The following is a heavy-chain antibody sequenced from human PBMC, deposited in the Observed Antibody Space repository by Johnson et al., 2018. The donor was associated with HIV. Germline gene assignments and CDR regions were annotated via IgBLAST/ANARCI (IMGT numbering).Heavy chain of an antibody. Sequence: QVQLVESGGGVVQPGRSMRLSCAASGLNFSDYSMHWVRQAPGKGPDLVAVISYDGSSKYYADSVKGRFTISRDNSNTTLYLQMNRLGTDDTAGYYCTRGSCPDDALDVWGLGTMINVSS. CDR1: GLNFSDYS. CDR3: TRGSCPDDALDV. J-gene: IGHJ3*01. CDR2: ISYDGSSK. D-gene: IGHD2-15*01. V-gene: IGHV3-30*03.